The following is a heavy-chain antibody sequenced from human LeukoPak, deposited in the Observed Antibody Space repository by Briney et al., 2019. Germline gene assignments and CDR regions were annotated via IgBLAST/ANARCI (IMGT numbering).Heavy chain of an antibody. CDR2: VSYDGTNK. CDR3: AKCSLSGYLFAAFDI. J-gene: IGHJ3*02. CDR1: GFTFSSYG. Sequence: GGSLRLSCAASGFTFSSYGMHWVRQAPGKGLEWVAVVSYDGTNKYYTDSVKGRFTISRDNSKNTLYLQINSLRAEDAAVYYCAKCSLSGYLFAAFDIWGQGTMVSVSS. V-gene: IGHV3-30*18. D-gene: IGHD3-3*01.